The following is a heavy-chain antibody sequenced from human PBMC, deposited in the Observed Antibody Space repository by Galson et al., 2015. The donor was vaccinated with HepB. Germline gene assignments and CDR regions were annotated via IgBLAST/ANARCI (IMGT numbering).Heavy chain of an antibody. J-gene: IGHJ5*02. CDR3: ARSRVGEIMAEADWFDP. Sequence: SETLSLTCIVSGGSISSSSHYWGWVRQPPGQGLEYIGSVYYSGITYYNPSLKNRVSISVDTSKNQFSLRLTSLTAADTAVYYCARSRVGEIMAEADWFDPWGQGTLVTVSS. CDR1: GGSISSSSHY. V-gene: IGHV4-39*07. D-gene: IGHD2-2*01. CDR2: VYYSGIT.